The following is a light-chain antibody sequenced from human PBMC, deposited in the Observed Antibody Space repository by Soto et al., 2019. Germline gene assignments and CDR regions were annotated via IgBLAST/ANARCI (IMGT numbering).Light chain of an antibody. CDR1: QSVNSN. J-gene: IGKJ1*01. Sequence: EIVMTQSPATLSVSPGERATLSCRASQSVNSNLAWYQQRPGQAPRLLIYGASTRATDVPARFSGSGSGTEFTLTINSLQSEDFAVYYCQQYNSWPPPWTFGQGTKVEIK. CDR3: QQYNSWPPPWT. CDR2: GAS. V-gene: IGKV3-15*01.